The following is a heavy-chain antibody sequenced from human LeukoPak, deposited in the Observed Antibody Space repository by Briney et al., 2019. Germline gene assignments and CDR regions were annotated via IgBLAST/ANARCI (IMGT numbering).Heavy chain of an antibody. D-gene: IGHD3-22*01. CDR3: ARDLSSGYFPENAFDI. CDR2: IYYSGST. V-gene: IGHV4-61*01. J-gene: IGHJ3*02. Sequence: SETLSLTCTVSGYSVSSSYYWSWIRQPPGKGLEWIGYIYYSGSTNYNPSLKSRVTISVDTSKNQFSLKLSSVTAADTAVYYCARDLSSGYFPENAFDIWGQGTMVTVSS. CDR1: GYSVSSSYY.